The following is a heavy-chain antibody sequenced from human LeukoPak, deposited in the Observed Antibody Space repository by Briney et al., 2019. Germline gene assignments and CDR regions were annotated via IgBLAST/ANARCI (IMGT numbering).Heavy chain of an antibody. CDR3: ARQSDYSTFYFDY. Sequence: PSETLSLTCTVSGGSISSYYWSWIRQPPGKGLEWIGYIYYSGSTNYNPSLKSRVTISVDTSKNQFSLKLSSVTAADTAVYYCARQSDYSTFYFDYWGQGTLVTVSS. CDR1: GGSISSYY. D-gene: IGHD3-10*01. J-gene: IGHJ4*02. CDR2: IYYSGST. V-gene: IGHV4-59*08.